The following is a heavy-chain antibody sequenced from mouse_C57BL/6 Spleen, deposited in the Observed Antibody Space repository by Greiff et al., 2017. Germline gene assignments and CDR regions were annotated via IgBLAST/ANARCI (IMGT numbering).Heavy chain of an antibody. CDR3: ARRANWDSWFAY. V-gene: IGHV1-42*01. CDR2: INPSTGGT. CDR1: GYSFTGYY. Sequence: VQLKESGPELVKPGASVKISCKASGYSFTGYYMNWVKQSPEKSLEWIGEINPSTGGTTYNQKFKAKATLTVDKSSSTAYMQLQSLTSEDSAVYYCARRANWDSWFAYWGQGTLVTVSA. J-gene: IGHJ3*01. D-gene: IGHD4-1*01.